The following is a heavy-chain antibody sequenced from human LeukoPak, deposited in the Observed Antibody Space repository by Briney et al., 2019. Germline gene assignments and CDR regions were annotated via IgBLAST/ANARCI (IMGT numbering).Heavy chain of an antibody. CDR2: ISSSSSYI. V-gene: IGHV3-21*01. CDR1: GFTFSSYS. Sequence: GGSLRLSCAASGFTFSSYSMNWVRQAPGKGLEWVSSISSSSSYIHYADSVKGRFTISRDNAKNSLYLQMNSLRAEDTAVYYCARAPGAFDIWGQGTMVTVSS. D-gene: IGHD7-27*01. CDR3: ARAPGAFDI. J-gene: IGHJ3*02.